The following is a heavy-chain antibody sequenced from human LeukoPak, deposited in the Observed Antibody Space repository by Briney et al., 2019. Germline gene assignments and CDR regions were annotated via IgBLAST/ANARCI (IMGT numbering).Heavy chain of an antibody. D-gene: IGHD6-19*01. J-gene: IGHJ4*02. Sequence: GGSLRLSCAASGFTFSSYPMSWVCQAPGKGLEWVSAISGSGGDTYYADSVKGRFTISRDNSKNTLDLQMNSLRAEDTALYYCATSSGWYPKYFDYWGQGTLVTVSS. CDR3: ATSSGWYPKYFDY. V-gene: IGHV3-23*01. CDR1: GFTFSSYP. CDR2: ISGSGGDT.